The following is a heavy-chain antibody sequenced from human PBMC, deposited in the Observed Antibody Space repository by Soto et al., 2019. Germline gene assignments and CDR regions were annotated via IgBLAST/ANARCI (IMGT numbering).Heavy chain of an antibody. Sequence: PGGSLRLSCAASGFTFSSYAMTWVRQAPGKGLDWVSSISGSGATTYHADSVKGRFTISRDNFKKTVYLQMNSLRAEDTAVYYCAKGIQIWSLDYWGPGTLVTVSS. CDR1: GFTFSSYA. V-gene: IGHV3-23*01. J-gene: IGHJ4*02. CDR2: ISGSGATT. CDR3: AKGIQIWSLDY. D-gene: IGHD5-18*01.